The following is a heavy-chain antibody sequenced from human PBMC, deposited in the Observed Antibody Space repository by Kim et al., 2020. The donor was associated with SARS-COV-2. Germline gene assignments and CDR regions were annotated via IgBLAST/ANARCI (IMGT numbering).Heavy chain of an antibody. Sequence: ASVKVSCKASGYTFTSYGISWVRQAPGQGLEWMGWISAYNGNTNYAQKLQGRVTMTTDTSTSTAYMELRSLRSDDTAVYYCARREQTGKLPGNAFDIWGQGTMVTVSS. CDR1: GYTFTSYG. D-gene: IGHD6-6*01. CDR2: ISAYNGNT. J-gene: IGHJ3*02. CDR3: ARREQTGKLPGNAFDI. V-gene: IGHV1-18*01.